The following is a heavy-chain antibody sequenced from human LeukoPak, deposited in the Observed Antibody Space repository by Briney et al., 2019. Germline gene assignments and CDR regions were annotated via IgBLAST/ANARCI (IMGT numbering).Heavy chain of an antibody. D-gene: IGHD5-24*01. V-gene: IGHV3-11*01. CDR1: GFTFSDYY. CDR3: ARAQGDGYDAAFDI. J-gene: IGHJ3*02. CDR2: ISTSGSTI. Sequence: GGSLRLSCAASGFTFSDYYMSWIRQAPGKGLEWVSCISTSGSTIYYADSVKGRFTFSRDNAKNSLYLQMNSLRADDTAVYYCARAQGDGYDAAFDIWGQGTMVTVSS.